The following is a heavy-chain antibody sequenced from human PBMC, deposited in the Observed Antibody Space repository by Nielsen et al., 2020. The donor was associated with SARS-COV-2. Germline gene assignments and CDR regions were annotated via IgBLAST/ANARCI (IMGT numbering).Heavy chain of an antibody. D-gene: IGHD4-11*01. CDR1: GFTFSSYG. CDR3: ARPGEPTVNPGDYGMDV. CDR2: IWYDGSNK. J-gene: IGHJ6*02. Sequence: GGSLRLSCAASGFTFSSYGMHWVRQAPGKGLEWVAVIWYDGSNKYYADSVKGRFAISRDNSKNTLYLQMNSLRAEDTAVYCCARPGEPTVNPGDYGMDVWGQGTTVTVSS. V-gene: IGHV3-33*01.